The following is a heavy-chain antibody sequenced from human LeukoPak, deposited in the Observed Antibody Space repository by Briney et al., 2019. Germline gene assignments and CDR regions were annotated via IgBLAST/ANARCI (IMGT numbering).Heavy chain of an antibody. CDR2: ISSNGGST. D-gene: IGHD5-24*01. Sequence: PGGSLRLSFSASGFTFSSHAMHWVRQAPGKGLEYVSGISSNGGSTYYPDSVKGRFTISRDNSKNTLYLQMSSLRAEDTAVYYCVKDWVATIVAPQHMDNWGQGTLVTVSS. CDR1: GFTFSSHA. CDR3: VKDWVATIVAPQHMDN. J-gene: IGHJ4*02. V-gene: IGHV3-64D*09.